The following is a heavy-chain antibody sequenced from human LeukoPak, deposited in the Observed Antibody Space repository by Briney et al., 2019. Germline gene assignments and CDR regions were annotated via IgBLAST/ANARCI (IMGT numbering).Heavy chain of an antibody. Sequence: ASVKVSCKASGYTFTGYYMHWVRQAPGQGLEWMGWINPNSGGTNYAQKFQGRVTMTRDTSISTAYMELSRLRSDDTAVYYCAWSISGARLVMTYFDYWGQGTLVTVSS. CDR1: GYTFTGYY. CDR3: AWSISGARLVMTYFDY. J-gene: IGHJ4*02. D-gene: IGHD3-9*01. V-gene: IGHV1-2*02. CDR2: INPNSGGT.